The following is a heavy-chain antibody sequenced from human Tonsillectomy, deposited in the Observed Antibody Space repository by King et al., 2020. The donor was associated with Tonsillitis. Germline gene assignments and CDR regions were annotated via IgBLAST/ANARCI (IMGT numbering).Heavy chain of an antibody. CDR3: ARGYCSGCSCYYYYGMDV. D-gene: IGHD2-15*01. J-gene: IGHJ6*02. Sequence: VQLVESGGGVVQPGRSLRLSCAASGFTFSSYAMHWVRQAPGKGLEWVAVISYDGSNKYYADSVKGRFTISRDNYKNTLYLQMNRLRAEDTAVYYCARGYCSGCSCYYYYGMDVWGQGTTVTVSS. CDR1: GFTFSSYA. V-gene: IGHV3-30*04. CDR2: ISYDGSNK.